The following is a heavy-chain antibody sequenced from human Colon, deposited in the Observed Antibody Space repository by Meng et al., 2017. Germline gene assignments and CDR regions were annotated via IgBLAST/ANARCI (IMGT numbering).Heavy chain of an antibody. V-gene: IGHV4-61*02. J-gene: IGHJ5*02. Sequence: QAQLQESGPGLVKPSQTLSLTCNVSGGSINSGSYYWIWIRQPAGKGLEWIGHMYNTESTNYNPSLKSRVTISVDTSKNQFSLKLNSVTAADTAVYYCARGMLYGSGRYRFDPWGQGTLVTVSS. CDR1: GGSINSGSYY. D-gene: IGHD3-10*01. CDR2: MYNTEST. CDR3: ARGMLYGSGRYRFDP.